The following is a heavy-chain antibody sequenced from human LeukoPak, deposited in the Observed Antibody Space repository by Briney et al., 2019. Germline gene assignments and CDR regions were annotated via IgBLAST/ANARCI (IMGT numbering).Heavy chain of an antibody. CDR3: ARGSGSSWINWFDP. Sequence: ASVKVSCKASGGTFSSYASSWVRQAPGQGLEWMGGIIPIFGTANYAQKFQGRVTMTRDMSTSTVYMELSSLRSEDTAVYYCARGSGSSWINWFDPWGQGTLVTVSS. CDR1: GGTFSSYA. CDR2: IIPIFGTA. V-gene: IGHV1-69*05. J-gene: IGHJ5*02. D-gene: IGHD6-13*01.